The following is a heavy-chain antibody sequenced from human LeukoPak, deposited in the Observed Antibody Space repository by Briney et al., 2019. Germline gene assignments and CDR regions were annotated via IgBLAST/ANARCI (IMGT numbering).Heavy chain of an antibody. Sequence: SGPTLVKPTQTLALTCTFSGFSLSTSGVDVGWIRQPPGKALEWLALIYWDDDKRYSPSLKSRLTITKDTSKNQVVLTMTNMDPVDTATYYCAHSSALWFGEKAIDYWGQGTPVTVSS. CDR3: AHSSALWFGEKAIDY. CDR1: GFSLSTSGVD. V-gene: IGHV2-5*02. J-gene: IGHJ4*02. CDR2: IYWDDDK. D-gene: IGHD3-10*01.